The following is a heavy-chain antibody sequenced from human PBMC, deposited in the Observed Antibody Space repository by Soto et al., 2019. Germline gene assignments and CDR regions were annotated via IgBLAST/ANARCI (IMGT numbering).Heavy chain of an antibody. J-gene: IGHJ5*02. CDR2: VYPRDSDT. V-gene: IGHV5-51*01. CDR3: ARPPLPGYSIHLNS. D-gene: IGHD2-15*01. Sequence: EVQLVQSGAEVKKPGESLKISCKASGYIFIDYWIGWVRQMPGKGLEWMGIVYPRDSDTRYSPSFQGQVTISADRSTGTAFLQWRSLKASDTALYYCARPPLPGYSIHLNSWGQGTLVTVSS. CDR1: GYIFIDYW.